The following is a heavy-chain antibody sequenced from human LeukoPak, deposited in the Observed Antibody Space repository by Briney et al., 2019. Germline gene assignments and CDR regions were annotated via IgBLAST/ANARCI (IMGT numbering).Heavy chain of an antibody. CDR3: VYGDFVRTVNYFDY. D-gene: IGHD4-17*01. CDR1: GFTFDDYD. V-gene: IGHV3-20*04. Sequence: GGSLRLSCAASGFTFDDYDMNWVRQGPGKGLEWVSGINWNGDRTGYADSMKGRFTISRDNSKNSLFLQMTSLRAEDTAVYYCVYGDFVRTVNYFDYWGQGTLVTVSS. J-gene: IGHJ4*02. CDR2: INWNGDRT.